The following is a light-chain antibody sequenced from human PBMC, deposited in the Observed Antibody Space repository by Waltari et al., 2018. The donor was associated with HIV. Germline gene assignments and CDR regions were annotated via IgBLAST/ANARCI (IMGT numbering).Light chain of an antibody. CDR1: SSDLRIYNS. CDR3: ASYISSSSPE. V-gene: IGLV2-14*01. Sequence: QSALTQPASVSGSPGPSITISCTGTSSDLRIYNSVSWYQHHPGKPPKVIIYEVSNRPSGVSSRFSGSISANTASLTISGLQAEDEAVYFCASYISSSSPEFGGGTKVTVL. J-gene: IGLJ3*02. CDR2: EVS.